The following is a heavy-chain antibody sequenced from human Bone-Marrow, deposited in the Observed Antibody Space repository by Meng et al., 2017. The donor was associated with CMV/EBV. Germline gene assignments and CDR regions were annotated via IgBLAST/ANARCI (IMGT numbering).Heavy chain of an antibody. J-gene: IGHJ4*02. CDR3: ARGLEKNRWKGYCSSTSCHFDY. V-gene: IGHV3-21*06. CDR1: GFTFSSYS. Sequence: GESLKISCAASGFTFSSYSMNWVRQAPGKGLEWVSSISSSSTYIYYADSVKGRFTISRDNAKNSLYLQMNSLRAEDTAVYYCARGLEKNRWKGYCSSTSCHFDYWGQGTLVTVSS. D-gene: IGHD2-2*01. CDR2: ISSSSTYI.